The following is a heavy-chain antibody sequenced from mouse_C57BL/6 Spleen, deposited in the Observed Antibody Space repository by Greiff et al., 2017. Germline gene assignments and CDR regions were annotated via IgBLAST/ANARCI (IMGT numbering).Heavy chain of an antibody. D-gene: IGHD2-4*01. J-gene: IGHJ4*01. Sequence: VQLQQPGAELVKPGASVKLSCKASGYTFTSSWMHWVKQRPGQGLEWIGMIHPNSGSTNYNEKFKSKATLTVDKSSSTAYMQLSSLTSEDSAVYYCARSEDYDGHYCAMDYWGQGTSVTVSS. CDR3: ARSEDYDGHYCAMDY. CDR2: IHPNSGST. CDR1: GYTFTSSW. V-gene: IGHV1-64*01.